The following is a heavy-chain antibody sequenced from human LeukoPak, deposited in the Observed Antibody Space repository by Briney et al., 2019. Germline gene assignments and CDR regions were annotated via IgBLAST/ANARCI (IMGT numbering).Heavy chain of an antibody. D-gene: IGHD3-22*01. J-gene: IGHJ6*03. CDR2: ICYSGST. V-gene: IGHV4-34*01. CDR3: TRGSIAYYYMDV. Sequence: SETLSLTCAVYGGSFSGYYWSWIRQPPGKGLEWIGSICYSGSTYYNPSLKSRVTISVDTSKNQFSLKLSSVTAADTAVYYCTRGSIAYYYMDVWGKGTTVTISS. CDR1: GGSFSGYY.